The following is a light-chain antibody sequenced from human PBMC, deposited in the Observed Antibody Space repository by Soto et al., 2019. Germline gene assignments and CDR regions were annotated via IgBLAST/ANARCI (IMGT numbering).Light chain of an antibody. CDR3: QSYDSSLSAVI. CDR2: GNK. V-gene: IGLV1-40*01. J-gene: IGLJ2*01. Sequence: QSVLTQPPSVSGAPGQRVTISCTGSSSNVGAGYDIHWYQQLPGSAPKLLIFGNKNRPSGVPDRFSGSKSGTSASLAITGLQAEDEADYYCQSYDSSLSAVIFGGGTKVTVL. CDR1: SSNVGAGYD.